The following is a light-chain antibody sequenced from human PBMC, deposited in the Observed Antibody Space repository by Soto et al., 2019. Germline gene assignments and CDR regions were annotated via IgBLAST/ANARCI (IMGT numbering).Light chain of an antibody. V-gene: IGKV1-5*01. CDR3: QQYNSYFWT. CDR1: QSISSW. CDR2: DAS. Sequence: DIPMTQSPSTLSASVGDRVTITCRASQSISSWLAWYQQKPGKAPKLLIYDASSLESGVPSRFSGSGSGTEFTLTISSLQPDDFATYDCQQYNSYFWTFGQGTKVEIK. J-gene: IGKJ1*01.